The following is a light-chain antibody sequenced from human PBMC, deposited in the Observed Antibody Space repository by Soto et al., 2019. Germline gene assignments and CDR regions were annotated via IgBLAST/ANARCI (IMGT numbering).Light chain of an antibody. Sequence: EIVLTQSPGTLSLSPGERATLSCRASQSVSSSYLAWYQQKPGQAPRLLIYGASSRATGIPDRFSGSGSGTYFTLTISRLEPEDVAVYDCQQYGSSPLFTFGLGPKWISN. CDR1: QSVSSSY. V-gene: IGKV3-20*01. CDR3: QQYGSSPLFT. CDR2: GAS. J-gene: IGKJ3*01.